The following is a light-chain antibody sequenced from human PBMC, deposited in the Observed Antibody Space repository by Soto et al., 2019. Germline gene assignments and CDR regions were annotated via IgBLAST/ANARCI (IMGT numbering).Light chain of an antibody. CDR3: QQRSNFT. J-gene: IGKJ3*01. CDR2: DAS. Sequence: EIVLTQSPATLSLSPGERATLSCRASQSVSSYLAWYQQKPGQAPRLLIYDASKRANGIPARFSGSGSGTDLTLTISSLEPEDFAVYYCQQRSNFTFGPGTKVDIK. CDR1: QSVSSY. V-gene: IGKV3-11*01.